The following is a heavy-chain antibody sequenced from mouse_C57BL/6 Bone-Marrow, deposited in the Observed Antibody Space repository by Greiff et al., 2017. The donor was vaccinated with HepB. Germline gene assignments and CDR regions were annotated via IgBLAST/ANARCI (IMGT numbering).Heavy chain of an antibody. CDR3: ASQTGTSPWFAY. J-gene: IGHJ3*01. CDR1: GFSLTSYG. D-gene: IGHD4-1*01. CDR2: IWSGGST. V-gene: IGHV2-2*01. Sequence: VQRVESGPGLVQPSQSLSITCTVSGFSLTSYGVHWVRQSPGKGLEWLGVIWSGGSTDYNAAFISRLSISKDNSKSQVFFKMNSLQADDTAIYYSASQTGTSPWFAYWGQGTLVTVSA.